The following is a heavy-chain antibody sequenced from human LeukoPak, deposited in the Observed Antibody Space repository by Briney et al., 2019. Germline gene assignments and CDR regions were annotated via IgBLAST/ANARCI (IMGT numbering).Heavy chain of an antibody. Sequence: PSETLSLTCAVYGASFSGKYCGWIRQPPGKGLEWIGEINHSGSTNYNPSLKSRVTISVDTSKNQFSLKLSSVTAPDTAVYYCAGGHPSDIVVVPAAAHNPAFDIWGQATMVTVSS. V-gene: IGHV4-34*01. D-gene: IGHD2-2*01. J-gene: IGHJ3*02. CDR2: INHSGST. CDR3: AGGHPSDIVVVPAAAHNPAFDI. CDR1: GASFSGKY.